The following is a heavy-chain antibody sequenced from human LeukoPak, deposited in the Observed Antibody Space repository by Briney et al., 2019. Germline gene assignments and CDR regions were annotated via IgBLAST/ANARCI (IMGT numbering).Heavy chain of an antibody. Sequence: PGGSLRLSCAASGFTFSSYAMGWVRQAPGKGLEWVSGISGGGGTAYYADSVKGRFTVSRDNSRSLLYLQMNSLRAEDTALYYCARYPRMPSGYFDYWGQGTLVTVSS. CDR3: ARYPRMPSGYFDY. CDR2: ISGGGGTA. V-gene: IGHV3-23*01. J-gene: IGHJ4*02. D-gene: IGHD6-25*01. CDR1: GFTFSSYA.